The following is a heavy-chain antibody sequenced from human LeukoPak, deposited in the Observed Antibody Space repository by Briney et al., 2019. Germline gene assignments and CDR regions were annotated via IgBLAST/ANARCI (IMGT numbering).Heavy chain of an antibody. V-gene: IGHV3-48*04. CDR2: ISSSGSTI. D-gene: IGHD6-6*01. J-gene: IGHJ4*02. CDR3: AREDSSSSIYDY. CDR1: GFTFSSYS. Sequence: GGSLRLSCAASGFTFSSYSMNWVRQAPGKGLEWVSYISSSGSTIYYADSVKGRFTISRDNAKNSLYLQMNGLRAEDTAVYYCAREDSSSSIYDYWGQGTLVTVSS.